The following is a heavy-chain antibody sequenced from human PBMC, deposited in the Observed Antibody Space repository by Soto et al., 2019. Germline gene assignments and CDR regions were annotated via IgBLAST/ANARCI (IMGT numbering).Heavy chain of an antibody. J-gene: IGHJ4*02. D-gene: IGHD2-21*02. CDR2: IYYSGST. CDR1: GGSVSSGSYY. V-gene: IGHV4-61*01. CDR3: ARHPRVTATPYYFDY. Sequence: SETLSLTCTVSGGSVSSGSYYWSWIRPPPGKGLEWIGYIYYSGSTNYNPSLKSRVTISVDTSKDQFPLKLSSVTAADTAVYYCARHPRVTATPYYFDYWGQGTLVTVSS.